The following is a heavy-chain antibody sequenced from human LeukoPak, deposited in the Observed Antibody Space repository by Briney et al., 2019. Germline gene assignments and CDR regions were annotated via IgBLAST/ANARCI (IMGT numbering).Heavy chain of an antibody. CDR2: IIPIFDTP. CDR1: GYTFTGYY. D-gene: IGHD5-18*01. Sequence: SVKVSCKVFGYTFTGYYMHWVRQAPGQGLEWMGGIIPIFDTPIYAHKFQDRVTITADKSTSTAYMEVSSLRSEDTAIYYCARPHTAMVNSPLDYWGQGTLVTVSS. V-gene: IGHV1-69*06. CDR3: ARPHTAMVNSPLDY. J-gene: IGHJ4*02.